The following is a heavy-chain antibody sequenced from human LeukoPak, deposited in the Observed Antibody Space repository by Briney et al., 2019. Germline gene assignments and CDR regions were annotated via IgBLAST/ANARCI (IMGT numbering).Heavy chain of an antibody. CDR3: ARNPSYSSSWYALFDP. CDR1: GFTFSSYS. D-gene: IGHD6-13*01. J-gene: IGHJ5*02. Sequence: GGSLRLPCAASGFTFSSYSMNWVRQAPGKGLEWVSSISSSSSYIYYADSVKGRFTISRDNAKNSLYLQMNSLRAEDTAVYYCARNPSYSSSWYALFDPWGQGTLVTVSS. CDR2: ISSSSSYI. V-gene: IGHV3-21*01.